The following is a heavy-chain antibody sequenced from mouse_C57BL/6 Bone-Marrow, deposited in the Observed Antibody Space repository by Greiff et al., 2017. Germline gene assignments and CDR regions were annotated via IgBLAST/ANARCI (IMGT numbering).Heavy chain of an antibody. CDR1: GYSITSGYY. CDR2: ISYDGSN. V-gene: IGHV3-6*01. CDR3: ARRGYGRRYYFDD. D-gene: IGHD1-1*01. J-gene: IGHJ2*01. Sequence: EVQLQQSGPGLVKPSQSLSLTCSVTGYSITSGYYWNWIRQFPGNKLEWMGYISYDGSNNYNPSLKNRISITRDTSKNQFFLKLNSVTTEDTATYYCARRGYGRRYYFDDWGQGTTLTVSS.